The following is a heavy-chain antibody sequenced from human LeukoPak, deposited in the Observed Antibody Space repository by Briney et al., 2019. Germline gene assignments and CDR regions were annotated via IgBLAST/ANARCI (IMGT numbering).Heavy chain of an antibody. V-gene: IGHV3-7*05. CDR1: GFTFSTYW. Sequence: GGSLRLSCAASGFTFSTYWMSWVRQAPGKGLEWVANIKHDGSEKYYVDSGKGRFTISRDNAKNSLYLQMNSLRAEDTALYYCARDDHYSSWDWGQGTLVTVSS. D-gene: IGHD4-11*01. J-gene: IGHJ4*02. CDR2: IKHDGSEK. CDR3: ARDDHYSSWD.